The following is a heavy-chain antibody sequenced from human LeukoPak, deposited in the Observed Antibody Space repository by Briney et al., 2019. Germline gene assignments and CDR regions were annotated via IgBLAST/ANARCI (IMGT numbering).Heavy chain of an antibody. Sequence: SETLSLACTVSGGSISSYYWSWIRQPPGKGLEWIGYIYYSGSTNYNPSLKSRVTISVDTSKNQFSLKLSSVTAADTAVYYCARRSDFWSGYSYYFDYWGQGTLATVSS. CDR1: GGSISSYY. D-gene: IGHD3-3*01. J-gene: IGHJ4*02. CDR2: IYYSGST. CDR3: ARRSDFWSGYSYYFDY. V-gene: IGHV4-59*08.